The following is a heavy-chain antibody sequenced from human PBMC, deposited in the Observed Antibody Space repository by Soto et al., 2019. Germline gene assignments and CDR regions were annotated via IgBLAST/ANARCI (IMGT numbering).Heavy chain of an antibody. CDR2: INPNSGST. V-gene: IGHV1-2*02. CDR1: GYTFTGYY. CDR3: ARDWAGIVVVPAAMYGMVV. Sequence: ASVKVSCKASGYTFTGYYMHWVRQAPGQGLEWMGWINPNSGSTNYAQKFQGRVTMTRDTSASTAYMELSSLRSEDTAVYYCARDWAGIVVVPAAMYGMVVWGQGTTVTVSS. J-gene: IGHJ6*02. D-gene: IGHD2-2*01.